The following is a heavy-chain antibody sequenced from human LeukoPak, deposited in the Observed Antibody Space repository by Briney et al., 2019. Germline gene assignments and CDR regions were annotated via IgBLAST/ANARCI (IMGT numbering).Heavy chain of an antibody. CDR3: ARDMRAAYGSGTYSYYFDY. Sequence: PGGSLRLSCAASGFTFNNVWMIWVRQAPGKGLEWVSSISSISSFINYADSVKGRFTISRDNAKNSLYLEMNSLRAEDTAVYYCARDMRAAYGSGTYSYYFDYWGQGTLVTVSS. V-gene: IGHV3-21*01. CDR1: GFTFNNVW. J-gene: IGHJ4*02. D-gene: IGHD3-10*01. CDR2: ISSISSFI.